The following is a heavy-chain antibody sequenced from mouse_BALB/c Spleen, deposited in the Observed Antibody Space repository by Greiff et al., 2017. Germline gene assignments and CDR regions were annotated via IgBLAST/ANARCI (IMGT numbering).Heavy chain of an antibody. D-gene: IGHD2-4*01. CDR3: TRPMITTDPWFAY. V-gene: IGHV1S81*02. CDR2: INPSNGGT. Sequence: VQLQQSGAELVKPGASVKLSCKASGYTFTSYYMYWVKQRPGQGLEWIGEINPSNGGTNFNEKFKSKATLTVDKSSSTAYMQLSSLTSEDSAVYYCTRPMITTDPWFAYWGQGTLVTVSA. CDR1: GYTFTSYY. J-gene: IGHJ3*01.